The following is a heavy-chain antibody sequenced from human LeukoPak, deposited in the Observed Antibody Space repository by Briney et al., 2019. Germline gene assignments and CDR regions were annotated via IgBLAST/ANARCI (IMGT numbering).Heavy chain of an antibody. D-gene: IGHD3-16*02. V-gene: IGHV4-59*08. J-gene: IGHJ4*02. CDR1: GGSISSYY. Sequence: NTSETLSLTCTVSGGSISSYYWSWIRQPPGKGLEWIGYIYYSGSTNYNPSLKSRVTISVDTSKNQFSLKLSSVTAADTAVYYCARHGGYDYVWGSYRLDYWGQGTLVTVSS. CDR3: ARHGGYDYVWGSYRLDY. CDR2: IYYSGST.